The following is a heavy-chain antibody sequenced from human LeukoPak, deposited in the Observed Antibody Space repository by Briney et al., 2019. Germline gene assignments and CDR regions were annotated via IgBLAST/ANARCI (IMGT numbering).Heavy chain of an antibody. Sequence: GASVKVSCKASGYNFIIYGLTWVRQAPGQGLEWMGWINNNNGDTNYAQKIQDRVTMITDTSTSTAYMELRSLRYDDPGVYYCARYPRYCGSGGCMGFDHWGQGTLVTVSS. V-gene: IGHV1-18*01. J-gene: IGHJ4*02. CDR1: GYNFIIYG. CDR2: INNNNGDT. D-gene: IGHD2-15*01. CDR3: ARYPRYCGSGGCMGFDH.